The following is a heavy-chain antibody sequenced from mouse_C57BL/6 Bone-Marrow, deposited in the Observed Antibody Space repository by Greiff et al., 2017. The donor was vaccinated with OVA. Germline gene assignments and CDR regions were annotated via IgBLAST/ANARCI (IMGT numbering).Heavy chain of an antibody. D-gene: IGHD1-1*01. CDR1: GYTFTDYY. Sequence: VKLMESGAELVRPGASVKLSCKASGYTFTDYYINWVKQRPGQGLEWIARIYPGSGNTYYNEKFKGKATLTAEKSSSTAYMQLSSLTSEDSAVYCCARQDYGSSSFAYWGQGTLVTVSA. J-gene: IGHJ3*01. V-gene: IGHV1-76*01. CDR2: IYPGSGNT. CDR3: ARQDYGSSSFAY.